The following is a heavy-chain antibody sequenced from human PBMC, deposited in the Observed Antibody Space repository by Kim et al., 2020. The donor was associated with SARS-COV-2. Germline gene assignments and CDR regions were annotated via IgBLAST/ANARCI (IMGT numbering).Heavy chain of an antibody. Sequence: SETLSLTCAVYGGSFSGYYWSWIRQPPGKGLEWIGEINHSGSTNFNPSLKSRVTISVDTSKNQFSLKLSSVTAADTAVYYCARGARPWYFDYWGQGTLVT. CDR2: INHSGST. J-gene: IGHJ4*02. CDR1: GGSFSGYY. V-gene: IGHV4-34*01. CDR3: ARGARPWYFDY.